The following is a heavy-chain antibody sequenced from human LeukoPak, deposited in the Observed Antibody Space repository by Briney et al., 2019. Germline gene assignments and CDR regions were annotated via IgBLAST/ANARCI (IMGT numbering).Heavy chain of an antibody. CDR1: GFTFSSYG. J-gene: IGHJ4*02. CDR3: AKDGIAAAGTLDY. Sequence: GGSLRLSCAASGFTFSSYGMHWVRQAPGKGLEWVAVISYDGSNKYYADSVKGRFTISRDNSKNTLYLQMNSLRAEDTAVYYCAKDGIAAAGTLDYWGQGTLVTVSS. D-gene: IGHD6-13*01. V-gene: IGHV3-30*18. CDR2: ISYDGSNK.